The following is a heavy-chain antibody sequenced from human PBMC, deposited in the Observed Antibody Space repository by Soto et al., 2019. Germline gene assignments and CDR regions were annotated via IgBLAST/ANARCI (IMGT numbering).Heavy chain of an antibody. CDR2: MYNTGST. D-gene: IGHD2-21*02. CDR3: ARDLWGYCGTDCYPLDV. J-gene: IGHJ6*02. CDR1: GGSISVYY. V-gene: IGHV4-59*01. Sequence: PSETLSLTCTVSGGSISVYYLSWIRQPPGKGLEWIGYMYNTGSTVYNPSFKSRVTISVDTSKNQFSLKLNSVTAADTAVYYCARDLWGYCGTDCYPLDVWGQGTTVTVS.